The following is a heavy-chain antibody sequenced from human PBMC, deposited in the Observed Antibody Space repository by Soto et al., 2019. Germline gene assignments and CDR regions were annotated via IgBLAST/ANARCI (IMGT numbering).Heavy chain of an antibody. V-gene: IGHV4-59*01. J-gene: IGHJ6*03. CDR1: GGSISSYY. CDR2: IYYSGST. CDR3: ARRRIAAAGYYYYYYMDV. Sequence: SETLSLTCTVSGGSISSYYWSWIRQPPGKGLEWIGYIYYSGSTNYNPSLKIRVSISVDTSKNQFSLKLSSVTAADTAVYYCARRRIAAAGYYYYYYMDVWGKGTTVTVSS. D-gene: IGHD6-13*01.